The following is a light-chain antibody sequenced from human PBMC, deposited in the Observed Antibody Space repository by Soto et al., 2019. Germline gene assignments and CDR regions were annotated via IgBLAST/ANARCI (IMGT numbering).Light chain of an antibody. J-gene: IGKJ1*01. CDR3: QQSYSTPPCT. CDR1: HSIVTY. Sequence: DIQMNQSPYSLSAAVGDRVTITCRASHSIVTYLNWYLQKPGKAPKLLIYAASNLQSGVPSRFSGSGSGTDFTLTISSLQPADFATYFCQQSYSTPPCTFGQGTKVEIK. V-gene: IGKV1-39*01. CDR2: AAS.